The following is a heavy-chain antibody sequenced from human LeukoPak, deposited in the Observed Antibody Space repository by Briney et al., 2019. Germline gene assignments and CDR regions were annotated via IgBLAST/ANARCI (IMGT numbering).Heavy chain of an antibody. Sequence: SETLSLTCTVSGGSVSSGSYYWSWIRQPPGKGLEWIGYIYYSGSTNYNPSPKSRVTISVDTSKNQFSLKLSSVTAADTAVYYCARASYDSSGYYGDFDYWGQGTLVTVSS. CDR2: IYYSGST. CDR3: ARASYDSSGYYGDFDY. V-gene: IGHV4-61*01. J-gene: IGHJ4*02. D-gene: IGHD3-22*01. CDR1: GGSVSSGSYY.